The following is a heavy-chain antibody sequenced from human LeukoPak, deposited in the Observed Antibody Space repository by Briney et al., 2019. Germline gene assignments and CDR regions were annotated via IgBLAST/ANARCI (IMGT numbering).Heavy chain of an antibody. V-gene: IGHV3-48*03. CDR3: ARDGGVYYYYYYMDV. J-gene: IGHJ6*03. Sequence: GGSLRLSCAASGFTFSSYEMNWVCQAPGKGLEWVSYISSSGSTIYYADSVKGRFTISRDNAKNSLYLQMNSLRAEDTAVYYCARDGGVYYYYYYMDVWGKGTTVTVSS. CDR1: GFTFSSYE. CDR2: ISSSGSTI.